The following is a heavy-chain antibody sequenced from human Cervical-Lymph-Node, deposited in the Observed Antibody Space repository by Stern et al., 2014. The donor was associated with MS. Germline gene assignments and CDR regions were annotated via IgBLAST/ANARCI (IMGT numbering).Heavy chain of an antibody. V-gene: IGHV3-11*01. CDR1: GFTFSADF. CDR3: ASEKCTSASCYLS. CDR2: ISSSGSTV. J-gene: IGHJ4*02. Sequence: QVQLVQSGGGLVKPGGSLRLSCAASGFTFSADFMTWIRQAPGTGLAWVSYISSSGSTVHYADSVKGRFTISRDNANNSLSLQMNSLRAEDTAVYYCASEKCTSASCYLSWGQGALVTVSS. D-gene: IGHD2-2*01.